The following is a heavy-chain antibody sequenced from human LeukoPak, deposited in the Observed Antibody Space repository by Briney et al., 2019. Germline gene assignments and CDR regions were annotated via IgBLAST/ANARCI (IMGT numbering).Heavy chain of an antibody. J-gene: IGHJ4*02. D-gene: IGHD6-13*01. Sequence: GESLKISCKGSGYTFTNYWIGWVRQMPGKGLEWMGIIYPGDSDTRYSPSFQGQVTISADKSISTAYLQWSSLKASDTAMYYCARKIAAAGWTFDYWGQGTLVTVSS. CDR1: GYTFTNYW. CDR2: IYPGDSDT. V-gene: IGHV5-51*01. CDR3: ARKIAAAGWTFDY.